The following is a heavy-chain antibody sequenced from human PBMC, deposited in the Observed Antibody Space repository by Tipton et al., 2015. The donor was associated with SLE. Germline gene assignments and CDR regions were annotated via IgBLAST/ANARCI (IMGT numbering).Heavy chain of an antibody. CDR2: IYTSGST. J-gene: IGHJ4*02. CDR1: GGSISSGSYY. D-gene: IGHD6-13*01. Sequence: TLSLTCTVSGGSISSGSYYWSWIRQPAGKGLEWIGRIYTSGSTNYNPPLKSRVTISVDTSKNQFSLKLSSVTATDTAVYYCARGRSSLYYWGQGTLVTVSS. CDR3: ARGRSSLYY. V-gene: IGHV4-61*02.